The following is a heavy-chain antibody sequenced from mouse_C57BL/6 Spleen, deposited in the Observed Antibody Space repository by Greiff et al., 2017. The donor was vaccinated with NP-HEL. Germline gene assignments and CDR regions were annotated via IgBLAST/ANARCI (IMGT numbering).Heavy chain of an antibody. V-gene: IGHV1-53*01. CDR2: INPSNGGT. CDR1: GYTFTSYW. CDR3: AGDLFITTGSYAMDY. Sequence: VQLQQPGTELVKPGASVKLSCKASGYTFTSYWMHWVKQRPGQGLEWIGNINPSNGGTNYNEKFKSKATLTVDKSSSTAYMQLSSLTSEDSAVYYCAGDLFITTGSYAMDYWGQGTSVTVSS. D-gene: IGHD1-1*01. J-gene: IGHJ4*01.